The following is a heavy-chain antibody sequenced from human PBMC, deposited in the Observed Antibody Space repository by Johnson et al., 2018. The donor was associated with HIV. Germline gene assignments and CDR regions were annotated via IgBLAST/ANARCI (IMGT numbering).Heavy chain of an antibody. Sequence: VQLVESGGGVVQPGRSLRLSCAASGFTFSSYWMSWVRQAPGKGLEWVANIKQDGSEKYYVDSVKGRFTISRDNAKNSLYLQMNSLRAEDTAVYYCARVAYYDSSGYLGVYAFDFWGQGTMVTVSS. CDR1: GFTFSSYW. J-gene: IGHJ3*01. V-gene: IGHV3-7*01. CDR2: IKQDGSEK. CDR3: ARVAYYDSSGYLGVYAFDF. D-gene: IGHD3-22*01.